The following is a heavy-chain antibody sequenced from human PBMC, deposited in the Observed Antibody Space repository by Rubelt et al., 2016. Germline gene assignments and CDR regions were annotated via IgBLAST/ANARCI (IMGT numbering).Heavy chain of an antibody. Sequence: SWVRQAPGQGLEWMGRIIPILGIANYAQKFQGRVTITADKSTSTAYMELSSLRSEDTAVYYCARGYSQKRFLEWLLGKKLDYLGQGTLVTVSS. V-gene: IGHV1-69*04. D-gene: IGHD3-3*01. J-gene: IGHJ4*02. CDR3: ARGYSQKRFLEWLLGKKLDY. CDR2: IIPILGIA.